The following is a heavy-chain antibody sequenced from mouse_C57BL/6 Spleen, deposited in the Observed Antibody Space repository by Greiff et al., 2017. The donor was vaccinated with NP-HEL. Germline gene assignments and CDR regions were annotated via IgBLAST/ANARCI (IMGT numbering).Heavy chain of an antibody. D-gene: IGHD1-1*01. V-gene: IGHV1-74*01. CDR3: ARTSDYYAPFDY. CDR2: IHPSDSDT. CDR1: GYTFTSYW. J-gene: IGHJ2*01. Sequence: VQLQQPGAELVKPGASVKVSCKASGYTFTSYWMHWVKQRPGQGLEWIGRIHPSDSDTNYNHKFKGKATLTVDNSSRTAYMQLSSLTSEDSAVFYCARTSDYYAPFDYWGQGTTLTVSS.